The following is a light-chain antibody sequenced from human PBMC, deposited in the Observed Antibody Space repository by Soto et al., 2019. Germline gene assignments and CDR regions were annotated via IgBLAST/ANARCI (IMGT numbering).Light chain of an antibody. CDR1: QGISNY. Sequence: DIQMTQSPSSLSASVGDRVTITCRASQGISNYLAWYQQKTGKGPKLLIYAASTLQSGVPSRFSGSGSGTDFTLTISSLQPEDVATYYCQTYNSAPTWTFGHGTKVEIK. CDR3: QTYNSAPTWT. V-gene: IGKV1-27*01. J-gene: IGKJ1*01. CDR2: AAS.